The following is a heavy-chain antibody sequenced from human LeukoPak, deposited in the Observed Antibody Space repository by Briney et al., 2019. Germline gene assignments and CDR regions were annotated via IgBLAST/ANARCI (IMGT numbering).Heavy chain of an antibody. J-gene: IGHJ3*01. D-gene: IGHD7-27*01. CDR2: IDTSSSTV. CDR3: AREDDSWGPNNLDL. V-gene: IGHV3-48*02. Sequence: GGSLRLSCEASAFXFSDYSINWVRQAPGKGLEWISYIDTSSSTVYYADSVMGRFTISRDNAKESLYLQMNSLRDEDTAVYYCAREDDSWGPNNLDLWGQGTMVTVSS. CDR1: AFXFSDYS.